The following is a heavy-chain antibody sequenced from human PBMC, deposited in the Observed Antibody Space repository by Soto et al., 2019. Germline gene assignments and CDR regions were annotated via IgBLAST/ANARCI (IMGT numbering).Heavy chain of an antibody. V-gene: IGHV4-34*01. CDR3: AREGPDYHYCMDV. CDR1: GGSFSGYY. Sequence: SETLSLTCAMYGGSFSGYYWGWIRQPPGKGLEWIGKINHRGDTNYNPSLKSRVTVSVDTSMNQFSLNLRSMTAADTAVCYCAREGPDYHYCMDVWGKGTMVTVSS. CDR2: INHRGDT. J-gene: IGHJ6*03.